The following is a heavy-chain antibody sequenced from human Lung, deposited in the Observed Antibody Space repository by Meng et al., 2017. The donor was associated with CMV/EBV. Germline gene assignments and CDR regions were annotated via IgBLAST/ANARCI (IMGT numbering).Heavy chain of an antibody. D-gene: IGHD1-26*01. CDR2: ISSDGSKK. J-gene: IGHJ6*02. CDR1: GFTFNTYG. V-gene: IGHV3-30*04. CDR3: ARVLAEREDYYYGMDV. Sequence: GGSXRLXCAASGFTFNTYGVHWVRQAPGKGLEWVAVISSDGSKKYYADSVKGRFTISRDNSKNTLYLQMNSLRPEDTAVYFCARVLAEREDYYYGMDVWGQGXTVTFSS.